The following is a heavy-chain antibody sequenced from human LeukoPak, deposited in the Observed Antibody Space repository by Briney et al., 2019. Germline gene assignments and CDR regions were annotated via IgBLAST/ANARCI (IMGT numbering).Heavy chain of an antibody. D-gene: IGHD3-10*01. V-gene: IGHV3-43*02. CDR1: GFTFDDYA. CDR2: ISGDGGST. Sequence: GGSLRLSCAASGFTFDDYAMHWVRQAPGKGLEWVSLISGDGGSTYYADSVKGRFTISRDNSKNSLYLQMNSLRTEDTALYYCAKVAHYYGSGSYFDYWGQGTLVTVSS. J-gene: IGHJ4*02. CDR3: AKVAHYYGSGSYFDY.